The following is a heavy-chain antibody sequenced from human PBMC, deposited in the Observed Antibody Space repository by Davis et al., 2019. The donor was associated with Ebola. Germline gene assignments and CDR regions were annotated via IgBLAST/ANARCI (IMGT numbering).Heavy chain of an antibody. V-gene: IGHV5-51*01. CDR3: ASLRRTITGMDDGFDI. CDR2: IYTGDSDT. CDR1: GYSFTSYW. D-gene: IGHD2-8*02. J-gene: IGHJ3*02. Sequence: GESLKISCKGSGYSFTSYWIGWVRQMPGKGLDWMGIIYTGDSDTRYSPSFRGQVTISADKSFKIAFLQWSSLKASDTAMYYCASLRRTITGMDDGFDIWGQGTMVTVSS.